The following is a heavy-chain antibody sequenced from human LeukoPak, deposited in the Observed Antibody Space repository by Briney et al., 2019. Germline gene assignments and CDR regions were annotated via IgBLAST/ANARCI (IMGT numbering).Heavy chain of an antibody. Sequence: PGGSLRLSCAASGFTFSSYAMSWVRQAPGKGLEWVSAISGSGGSTYYADSVKGRFTISRDNSKNTLYLQMNSLRAVDTAVYYCAKTPHYYDSSGYSFTYFDLWGRGTLVTVSS. CDR3: AKTPHYYDSSGYSFTYFDL. CDR2: ISGSGGST. V-gene: IGHV3-23*01. D-gene: IGHD3-22*01. J-gene: IGHJ2*01. CDR1: GFTFSSYA.